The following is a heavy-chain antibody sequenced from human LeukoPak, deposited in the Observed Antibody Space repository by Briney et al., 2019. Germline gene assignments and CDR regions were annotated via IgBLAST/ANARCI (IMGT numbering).Heavy chain of an antibody. D-gene: IGHD6-19*01. CDR3: ARTYNSGWYFDY. V-gene: IGHV3-48*02. J-gene: IGHJ4*02. Sequence: GGSLRLSCATSGFTLSSFNMNWVRQAPGKGLEWVSYISSRGSSIYYADSVKGRFTISRDNAKNSLYLQMDSLRDDDTAVYYCARTYNSGWYFDYWDQGTLVTVSS. CDR2: ISSRGSSI. CDR1: GFTLSSFN.